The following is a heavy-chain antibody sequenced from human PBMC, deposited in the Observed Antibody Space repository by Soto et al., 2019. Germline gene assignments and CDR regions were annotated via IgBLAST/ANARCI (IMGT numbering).Heavy chain of an antibody. CDR1: GGSFSGYY. V-gene: IGHV4-34*01. J-gene: IGHJ6*02. Sequence: QVQLQQWGAGLLKPSETLSLTCAVYGGSFSGYYWSWIRQPPGKGLEWIGEINHSGSTNYNPSLKSRVTIPXVTXKXLFSLKLSSVTAADTAVYYCARAHMVRGVIPLGMDVWGQGTTVTVSS. CDR2: INHSGST. D-gene: IGHD3-10*01. CDR3: ARAHMVRGVIPLGMDV.